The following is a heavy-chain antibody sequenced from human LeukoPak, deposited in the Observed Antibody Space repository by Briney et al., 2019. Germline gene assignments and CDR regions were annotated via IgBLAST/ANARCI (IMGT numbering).Heavy chain of an antibody. CDR2: IYYSGST. Sequence: SETLSLTCTVSGGSISSYYWSWIRQPPGKGLEWIGYIYYSGSTNYNPSLKSRVTISVDTSKNQFSLKLSSVTAADTAVYYCARHYDILTGLAYYGMDVWGQGTTVTVSS. D-gene: IGHD3-9*01. J-gene: IGHJ6*02. CDR3: ARHYDILTGLAYYGMDV. CDR1: GGSISSYY. V-gene: IGHV4-59*08.